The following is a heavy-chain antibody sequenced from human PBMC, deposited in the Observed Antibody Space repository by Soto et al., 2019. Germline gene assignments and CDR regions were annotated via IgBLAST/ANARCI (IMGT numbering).Heavy chain of an antibody. D-gene: IGHD6-13*01. Sequence: ASVKVSCKASGYAFTSYGIHWVRRAPGQRLEWMGWINAANGDTKYSPKFQGRVTITRDTSASTAYMELSSLRSEDTAVYYCVRRHVSATGIDWFDPWGQGTLVTVYS. CDR2: INAANGDT. CDR3: VRRHVSATGIDWFDP. J-gene: IGHJ5*02. V-gene: IGHV1-3*01. CDR1: GYAFTSYG.